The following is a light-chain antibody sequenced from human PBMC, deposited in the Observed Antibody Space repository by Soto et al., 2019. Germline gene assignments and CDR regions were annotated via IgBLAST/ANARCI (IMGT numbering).Light chain of an antibody. Sequence: QSALTQPASVSGSPGQSITISCTGTSSVVGSYNLVSWYQQHPGKAPKLMIYEVSKRPSGVSNRFSGSKSGNTASLTISGLQAEDEADYYCCSYAGSSTLYVFGTGTKVTVL. CDR1: SSVVGSYNL. J-gene: IGLJ1*01. CDR2: EVS. V-gene: IGLV2-23*02. CDR3: CSYAGSSTLYV.